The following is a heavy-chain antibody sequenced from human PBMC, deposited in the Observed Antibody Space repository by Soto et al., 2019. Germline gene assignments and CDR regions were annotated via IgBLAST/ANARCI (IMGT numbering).Heavy chain of an antibody. CDR2: IYYSGST. V-gene: IGHV4-39*01. CDR3: ARQRTSVVTKAYFDV. CDR1: GDSISSRSYY. Sequence: SETLSLTCTVTGDSISSRSYYWGWIRQPPGKGLEWIGSIYYSGSTYNNPSLRSRVSMSIDTSKDQFSLKLKSVTAADTALYFCARQRTSVVTKAYFDVWGPGSLVTVSS. D-gene: IGHD2-21*02. J-gene: IGHJ4*02.